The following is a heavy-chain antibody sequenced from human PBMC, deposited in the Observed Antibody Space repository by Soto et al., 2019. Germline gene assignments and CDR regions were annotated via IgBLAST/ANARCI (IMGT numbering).Heavy chain of an antibody. V-gene: IGHV1-24*01. Sequence: ASVKVSCKISGYTLTEFALSWVRRAPGNGLEWLGGFDNEDGEAISAQNVQGRITMTADASTGTVFMELNSLRSDDTAVYYCAALYASGVEFWGHGTMVTVSS. CDR3: AALYASGVEF. CDR1: GYTLTEFA. CDR2: FDNEDGEA. J-gene: IGHJ4*01. D-gene: IGHD2-2*01.